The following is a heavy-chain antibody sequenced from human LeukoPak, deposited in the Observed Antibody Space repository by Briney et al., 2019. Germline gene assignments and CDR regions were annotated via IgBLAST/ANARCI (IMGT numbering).Heavy chain of an antibody. V-gene: IGHV1-8*01. CDR3: ANALRHNSGWYYQH. J-gene: IGHJ1*01. D-gene: IGHD6-19*01. CDR1: GYTFTSYD. Sequence: VASVKVSCKASGYTFTSYDINWVRQATGQGLEWMGWMNPNSGNTGYAQKFQGRVSMTSNTSISTAYMELSSLRSEDTAVYYCANALRHNSGWYYQHWGQGTLVTVSS. CDR2: MNPNSGNT.